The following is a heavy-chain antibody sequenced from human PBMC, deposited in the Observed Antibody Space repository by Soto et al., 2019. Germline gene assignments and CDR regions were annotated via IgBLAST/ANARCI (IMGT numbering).Heavy chain of an antibody. CDR3: ALDAAGNYYYCGMDV. D-gene: IGHD6-13*01. CDR2: IIPIFGTA. J-gene: IGHJ6*02. Sequence: GASVKVSCKASGGTFSSYAISWVRQAPGQGPEWMGGIIPIFGTANYAQKFQGRVTITADESTSTAYMELSSLRSEDTAVYYCALDAAGNYYYCGMDVWGQGTTVTISS. V-gene: IGHV1-69*13. CDR1: GGTFSSYA.